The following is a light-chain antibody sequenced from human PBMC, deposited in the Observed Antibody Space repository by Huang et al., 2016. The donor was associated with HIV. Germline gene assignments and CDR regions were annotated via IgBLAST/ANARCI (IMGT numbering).Light chain of an antibody. CDR1: QSVSSN. CDR3: QQYNNWPPWT. Sequence: EVVMTQSPATLSVSPGEGATLACRASQSVSSNLAWYQQKPGQAPRLLIYDASTRATGIPARFSGIGSGTQVTLTISSLQSEDFAVYYGQQYNNWPPWTFGQGTKVEIK. J-gene: IGKJ1*01. CDR2: DAS. V-gene: IGKV3-15*01.